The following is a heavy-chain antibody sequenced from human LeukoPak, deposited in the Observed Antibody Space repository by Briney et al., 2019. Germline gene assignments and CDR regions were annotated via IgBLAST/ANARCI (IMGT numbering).Heavy chain of an antibody. CDR3: AREVPIVRGLRWDY. D-gene: IGHD3-10*01. J-gene: IGHJ4*02. CDR1: GDSISSYY. CDR2: IYYSGST. Sequence: SETLSLTCTVSGDSISSYYWNWVRQPPGKGLEWIGYIYYSGSTNCNPSLKSRVTISIDTSKNQFSLKLRSVTAADTAVYYCAREVPIVRGLRWDYWGQGSLVTVSS. V-gene: IGHV4-59*01.